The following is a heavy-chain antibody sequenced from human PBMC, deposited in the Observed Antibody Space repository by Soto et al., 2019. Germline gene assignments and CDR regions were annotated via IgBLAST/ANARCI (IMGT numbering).Heavy chain of an antibody. V-gene: IGHV4-59*08. CDR2: MYYSGST. CDR1: GGSISSHY. D-gene: IGHD3-10*01. J-gene: IGHJ5*02. Sequence: QVQLQESGPGLVKPSETLSLTCTVSGGSISSHYWSWIRQPPGKGLEWVGYMYYSGSTNYNPSLKSRVIISVDTSKTQFSLDLKSVTAADTAVYYCARLFGELRFDPWGQGTLVTVSS. CDR3: ARLFGELRFDP.